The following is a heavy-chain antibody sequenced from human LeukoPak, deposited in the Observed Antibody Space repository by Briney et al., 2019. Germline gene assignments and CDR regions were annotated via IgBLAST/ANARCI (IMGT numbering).Heavy chain of an antibody. CDR3: ARDPGEGDY. CDR1: GFSFTISS. Sequence: GGSLRLSCVASGFSFTISSMNWVRQAPGKGLEWVSSNTTGGYVFYADSVRGRFTISRDNAGNSLFLQMNSLRAEDTAVYYCARDPGEGDYWGQGSLVTVSS. J-gene: IGHJ4*02. CDR2: NTTGGYV. V-gene: IGHV3-21*01.